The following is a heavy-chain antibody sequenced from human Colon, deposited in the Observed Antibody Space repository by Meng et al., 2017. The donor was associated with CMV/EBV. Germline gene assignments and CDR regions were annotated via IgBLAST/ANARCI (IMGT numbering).Heavy chain of an antibody. CDR1: GFNFNNYW. CDR3: ARGGNGITVLGGVFMGASFDN. J-gene: IGHJ4*02. CDR2: VKSGGSGI. V-gene: IGHV3-74*01. Sequence: GESLKISCAASGFNFNNYWMLWVRQAPGKGLMWVSRVKSGGSGITYADSVKGRFTISRDTDENTLHLQMNSLRPEDTAVYFCARGGNGITVLGGVFMGASFDNWGRGTLVTVSS. D-gene: IGHD3-16*01.